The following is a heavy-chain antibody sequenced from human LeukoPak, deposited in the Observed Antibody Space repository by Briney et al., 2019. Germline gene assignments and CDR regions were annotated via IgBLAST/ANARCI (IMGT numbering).Heavy chain of an antibody. Sequence: GGSLRLSCAASGFTFSDYSMNWVRQAPGRGLEWVSYISGGSSTIYYADSVKGRFTISRDNAKNSLYLQMNSLRVEDTAVYYCARDQGGYWGQGTLVTVSS. CDR3: ARDQGGY. CDR1: GFTFSDYS. CDR2: ISGGSSTI. J-gene: IGHJ4*02. V-gene: IGHV3-48*04.